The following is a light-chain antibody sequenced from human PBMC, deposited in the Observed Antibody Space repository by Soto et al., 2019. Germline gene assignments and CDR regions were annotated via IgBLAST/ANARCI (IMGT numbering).Light chain of an antibody. CDR3: QQYNNWPPDRT. J-gene: IGKJ1*01. Sequence: EIVMTQSPATLSVSPGERATLSCRASQSVSSNLAWYQQKPGQAPRLLIYGASTRATGIPARFSGSGSGTEFTHTISSLQSEDCAIYFCQQYNNWPPDRTFGQGTKVEIK. CDR2: GAS. CDR1: QSVSSN. V-gene: IGKV3-15*01.